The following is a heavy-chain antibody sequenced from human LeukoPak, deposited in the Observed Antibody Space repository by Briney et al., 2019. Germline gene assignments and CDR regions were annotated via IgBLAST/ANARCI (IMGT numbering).Heavy chain of an antibody. CDR2: ISGCGACT. D-gene: IGHD6-25*01. Sequence: EGSLRLSCAASGFTFSNYAMSWVRQAPGKGQEWVSLISGCGACTYYPDSVKGRFTISRDNSKKMLSLQMNSLRAEDTAVYYCAPDLRGSASSLDDWGQGTLVTVSS. CDR3: APDLRGSASSLDD. J-gene: IGHJ4*02. CDR1: GFTFSNYA. V-gene: IGHV3-23*01.